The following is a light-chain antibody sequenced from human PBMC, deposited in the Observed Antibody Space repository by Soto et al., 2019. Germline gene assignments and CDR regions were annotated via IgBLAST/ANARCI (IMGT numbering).Light chain of an antibody. CDR1: SSDVGSYNL. J-gene: IGLJ1*01. Sequence: SVLTQPAYVSGSPGQSITISCTGTSSDVGSYNLVSWYQQHPGKAPKLMIYEGSKRPSGVSNRFSGSKSGNTASLTISGLQAEDEADYYCCSYAGSSTIYVFGTGTKVTVL. CDR2: EGS. CDR3: CSYAGSSTIYV. V-gene: IGLV2-23*01.